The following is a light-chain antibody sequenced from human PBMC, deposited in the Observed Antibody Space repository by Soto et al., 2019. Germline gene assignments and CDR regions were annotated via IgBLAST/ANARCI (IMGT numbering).Light chain of an antibody. CDR3: SSYTSSSTLV. CDR2: DVS. J-gene: IGLJ1*01. V-gene: IGLV2-14*01. CDR1: SSDVGGYNY. Sequence: QSVLTQPASVSGSPGQSITISCTGTSSDVGGYNYASWYQQHPGKAPKLMIYDVSNRPSGVSNRFSGSKSGNTASLTSSGLQAEDEADYYCSSYTSSSTLVFGTGTKLTVL.